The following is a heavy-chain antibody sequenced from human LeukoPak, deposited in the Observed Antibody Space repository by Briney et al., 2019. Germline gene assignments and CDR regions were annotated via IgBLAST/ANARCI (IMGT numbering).Heavy chain of an antibody. V-gene: IGHV3-9*03. CDR1: GFTFDDYA. CDR3: AKDSTQYQLGDFDY. CDR2: ISWNSGSI. D-gene: IGHD2-2*01. J-gene: IGHJ4*02. Sequence: GGSLRLSCAASGFTFDDYAMHWARQAPGKGLEWVSGISWNSGSIGYADSVKGRFTISRDNAKNSLYLQMNSLRAEDMALYYCAKDSTQYQLGDFDYWGQGTLVTVSS.